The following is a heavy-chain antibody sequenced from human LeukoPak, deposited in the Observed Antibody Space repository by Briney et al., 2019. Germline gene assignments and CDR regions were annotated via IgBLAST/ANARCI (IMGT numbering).Heavy chain of an antibody. D-gene: IGHD1-26*01. Sequence: GGSLRLSCAASGFTFDDYAMHWVRQAPGKGLEWVSGISWNSGSIGYADSVKGRFTISRDNAKNSLYLQMNSLRAEDTAVYYCAKPLVSGSHYFDYWGQGTLVTVSS. CDR2: ISWNSGSI. CDR3: AKPLVSGSHYFDY. CDR1: GFTFDDYA. J-gene: IGHJ4*02. V-gene: IGHV3-9*01.